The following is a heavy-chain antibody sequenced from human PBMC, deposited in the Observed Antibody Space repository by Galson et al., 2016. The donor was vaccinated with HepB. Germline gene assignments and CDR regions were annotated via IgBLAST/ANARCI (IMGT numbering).Heavy chain of an antibody. CDR3: ARVTTPAYYFDY. CDR1: GYTFTSYY. Sequence: SVKVSCKASGYTFTSYYMHWVRQAPGQGLEWMGLINPSGGSTTYAQNFQGRVTMTRDTSTSPVYMELSSLRSEDTAVYYCARVTTPAYYFDYWGQGTLVTVSS. CDR2: INPSGGST. V-gene: IGHV1-46*01. D-gene: IGHD1-26*01. J-gene: IGHJ4*02.